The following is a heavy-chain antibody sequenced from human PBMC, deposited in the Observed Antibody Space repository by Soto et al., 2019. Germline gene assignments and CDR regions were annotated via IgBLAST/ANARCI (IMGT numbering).Heavy chain of an antibody. D-gene: IGHD4-17*01. J-gene: IGHJ4*02. CDR2: ISYDGSNK. Sequence: PVGSLRLSCAASGFTFSSYGMHWVRQAPGKGLEWVAVISYDGSNKYYADSVKGRFTISRDNSKNTLYLQMNSLRAEDTAVYYCAKESQEATVTRNLELNPFDYWGQGTLVTVSS. V-gene: IGHV3-30*18. CDR1: GFTFSSYG. CDR3: AKESQEATVTRNLELNPFDY.